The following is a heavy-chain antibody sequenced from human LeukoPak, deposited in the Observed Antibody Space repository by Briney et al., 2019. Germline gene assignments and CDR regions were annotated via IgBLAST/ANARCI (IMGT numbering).Heavy chain of an antibody. J-gene: IGHJ4*02. CDR3: ARGARGSYRYIFDY. CDR2: IYYSGST. V-gene: IGHV4-59*01. CDR1: GGSISSYY. D-gene: IGHD3-16*02. Sequence: SETLSLTCTVSGGSISSYYWSWIRQPPGKGLEWIGYIYYSGSTNYNPSLKSRVTISVDTSKNQFSLKLSSVTAADTAVYYCARGARGSYRYIFDYWGRGTLVTVSS.